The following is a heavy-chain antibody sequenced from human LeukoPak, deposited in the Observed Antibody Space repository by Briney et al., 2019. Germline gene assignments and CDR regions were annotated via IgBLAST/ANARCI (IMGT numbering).Heavy chain of an antibody. CDR1: GGSISGSTYY. Sequence: SETLSLTCTVSGGSISGSTYYWSWIRQPPGKGLEWIGYIYYSGSTNYNPSLKSRVTISVDTSKNQFSLKLSSVTAADTAVYYCARGPFGERTNWFDPWGQGTLVTVSS. V-gene: IGHV4-61*01. J-gene: IGHJ5*02. CDR2: IYYSGST. D-gene: IGHD3-10*01. CDR3: ARGPFGERTNWFDP.